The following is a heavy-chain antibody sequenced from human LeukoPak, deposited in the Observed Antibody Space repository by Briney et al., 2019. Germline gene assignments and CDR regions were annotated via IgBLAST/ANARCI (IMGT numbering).Heavy chain of an antibody. D-gene: IGHD6-25*01. V-gene: IGHV4-34*01. J-gene: IGHJ4*02. CDR2: INHSGST. CDR1: GGSFSGYY. Sequence: SETLSHTCAVYGGSFSGYYWSWIRQPPGKGLEWIGEINHSGSTNYNPSLKSRVTISVDTSKNQFSLKLSSVTAADTAVYYCARGSAADYWGQGTLVTVSS. CDR3: ARGSAADY.